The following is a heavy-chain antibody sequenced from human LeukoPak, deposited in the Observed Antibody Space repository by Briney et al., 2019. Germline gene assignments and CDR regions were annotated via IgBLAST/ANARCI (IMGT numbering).Heavy chain of an antibody. CDR2: IHKTGDYT. CDR1: GFTFNNYA. V-gene: IGHV3-23*01. D-gene: IGHD2-2*01. CDR3: AKELGHALPFDY. J-gene: IGHJ4*02. Sequence: GGSLGLSCAASGFTFNNYALSWFRQAPGKGLDWVSAIHKTGDYTYYTDSVKGRFTISRDNSKNMLYLEMNSLRDEDTAIYYCAKELGHALPFDYWGQGTLVTVSS.